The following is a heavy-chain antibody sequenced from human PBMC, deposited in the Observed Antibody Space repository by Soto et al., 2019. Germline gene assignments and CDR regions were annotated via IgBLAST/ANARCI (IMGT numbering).Heavy chain of an antibody. CDR3: SRGTSIPASGDY. CDR2: VSAYNGER. J-gene: IGHJ4*01. V-gene: IGHV1-18*01. D-gene: IGHD6-6*01. Sequence: QVQLVQSGAEVQKPGASVKVSCKASGYTFTNYGINWVRQAPGQGLEWLGWVSAYNGERRYAQRVQARVIMTTDTSTTTAYMELRSLRSADTAVYYCSRGTSIPASGDYWGQGTLVTVSS. CDR1: GYTFTNYG.